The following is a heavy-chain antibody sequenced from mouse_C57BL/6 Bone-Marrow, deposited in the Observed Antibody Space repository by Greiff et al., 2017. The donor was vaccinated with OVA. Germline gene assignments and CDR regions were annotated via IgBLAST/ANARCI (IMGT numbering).Heavy chain of an antibody. V-gene: IGHV1-76*01. CDR3: ARGRLRRRAYYAMDY. D-gene: IGHD2-4*01. CDR2: IYPGSGNT. CDR1: GYTFTDYY. Sequence: VMLVESGAELVRPGASVKLSCKASGYTFTDYYINWVKQRPGQGLEWIARIYPGSGNTYYNEKFKGKATLTAEKSSSTAYMQLSSLTSEDSAVYFCARGRLRRRAYYAMDYWGQGTSVTVSS. J-gene: IGHJ4*01.